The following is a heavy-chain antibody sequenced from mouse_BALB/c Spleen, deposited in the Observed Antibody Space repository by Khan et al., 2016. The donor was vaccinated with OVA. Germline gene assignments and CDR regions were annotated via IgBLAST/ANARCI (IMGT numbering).Heavy chain of an antibody. V-gene: IGHV1-7*01. CDR2: INPSTGYT. CDR3: ARRDLRWDFDY. CDR1: GYTFINYW. Sequence: VQLQESGAELAKPGASVKMSCKASGYTFINYWILWVKQRPGQGLEWIGYINPSTGYTEYNQNFKDKATLTADTSSSTAYMQLSSLTSEDSAAYYCARRDLRWDFDYWGQGTTLTVSS. D-gene: IGHD1-1*01. J-gene: IGHJ2*01.